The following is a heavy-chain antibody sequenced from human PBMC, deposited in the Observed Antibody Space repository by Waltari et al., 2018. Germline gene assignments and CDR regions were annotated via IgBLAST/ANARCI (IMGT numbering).Heavy chain of an antibody. D-gene: IGHD3-10*01. CDR1: GFTFSSHW. V-gene: IGHV3-74*01. J-gene: IGHJ4*02. CDR3: ARGYDSGGPCFDS. Sequence: EVQLVESGGGLVQPGGSLRLSCAASGFTFSSHWMHWVRQDPGKGLVCVLRINSEGSNTSYADSLKGRFTISRDNAKNTLYLPMNSLRAEDTAVFYFARGYDSGGPCFDSWGQGTLVTVSS. CDR2: INSEGSNT.